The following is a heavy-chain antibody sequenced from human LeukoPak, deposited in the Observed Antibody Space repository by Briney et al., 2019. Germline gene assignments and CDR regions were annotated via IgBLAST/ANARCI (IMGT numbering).Heavy chain of an antibody. CDR1: GFPFRAYA. Sequence: GGSLSLSLGPPGFPFRAYAIGGGAQPPGRGWGGVSALVVVGGSTYYADYVKGRFTISRDNSKNTLYLQMNSLRAEDTAVYYCAKVSARYCSSTSCYTSPDYWGQGTLVTVSS. CDR2: LVVVGGST. D-gene: IGHD2-2*02. J-gene: IGHJ4*02. CDR3: AKVSARYCSSTSCYTSPDY. V-gene: IGHV3-23*01.